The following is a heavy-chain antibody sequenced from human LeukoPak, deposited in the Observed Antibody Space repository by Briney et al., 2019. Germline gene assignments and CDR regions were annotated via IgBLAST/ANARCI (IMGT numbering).Heavy chain of an antibody. CDR2: IYYSGST. V-gene: IGHV4-59*08. CDR3: ARHRAHSDYIDY. J-gene: IGHJ4*02. CDR1: GGSISSYY. Sequence: PSETLSLTCTVSGGSISSYYLSWIRQPPGKGLEWIGYIYYSGSTNYNPSLKSRVTISVDTSKNQFSLKLSSVTAADTSVYYCARHRAHSDYIDYWGQGTLVTVSS. D-gene: IGHD3-10*01.